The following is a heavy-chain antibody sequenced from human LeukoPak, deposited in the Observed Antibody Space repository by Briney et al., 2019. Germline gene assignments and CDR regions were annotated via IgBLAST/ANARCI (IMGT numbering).Heavy chain of an antibody. CDR2: TSPKSGDR. CDR3: ARDNYGTLDY. D-gene: IGHD4-17*01. V-gene: IGHV1-2*02. Sequence: AASVKVCCKISGYTFTDYFIHWVRQAPGQGLEWMGWTSPKSGDRKCTQKFQGRVTMTRDTSISTVYMELDRLTFDDTAVYFCARDNYGTLDYWGQGSLVTLSS. J-gene: IGHJ4*02. CDR1: GYTFTDYF.